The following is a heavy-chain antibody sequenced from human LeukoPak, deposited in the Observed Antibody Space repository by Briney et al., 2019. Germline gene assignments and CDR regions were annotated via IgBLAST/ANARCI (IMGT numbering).Heavy chain of an antibody. V-gene: IGHV3-73*01. CDR1: GFTFSGSA. Sequence: PGGSLRLSCAASGFTFSGSAIHWVRQASGKGLEWVGRMRNKANNYATAYAASVKGRFSISRDDSKNTAYLQMNSLKTEDTAVYYCTSAIAADDFDCWGQGTLVTVSS. CDR2: MRNKANNYAT. CDR3: TSAIAADDFDC. J-gene: IGHJ4*02. D-gene: IGHD6-13*01.